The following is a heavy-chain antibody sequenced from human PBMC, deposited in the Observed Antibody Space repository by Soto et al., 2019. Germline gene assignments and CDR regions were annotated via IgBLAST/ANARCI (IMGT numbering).Heavy chain of an antibody. CDR3: ATRGGLGASLGMDV. CDR1: GYSFGSYY. Sequence: VELVQSGAEVKKPGESLKISCKGSGYSFGSYYIAWVRQMPGKGLEWMGIIYPSDSEITYSPSFQGQVTISADKSITTAYLQWSTLKASDTAIYYCATRGGLGASLGMDVWGQGTTVTVSS. V-gene: IGHV5-51*01. J-gene: IGHJ6*02. D-gene: IGHD6-19*01. CDR2: IYPSDSEI.